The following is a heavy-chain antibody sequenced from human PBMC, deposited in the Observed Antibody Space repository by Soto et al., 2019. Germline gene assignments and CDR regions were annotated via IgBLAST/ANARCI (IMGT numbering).Heavy chain of an antibody. J-gene: IGHJ6*04. Sequence: PGESLKISCKGSGYSFTSYWIGWVRQMPGKGLEWMGIIYPGDSDTRYSPSFQGQVTISADKSISTAYLQWSSLRASDTAMYYCARFGRTRFSVSNYYGMDVWGKGTTVTVSS. CDR3: ARFGRTRFSVSNYYGMDV. CDR1: GYSFTSYW. CDR2: IYPGDSDT. V-gene: IGHV5-51*01. D-gene: IGHD3-16*02.